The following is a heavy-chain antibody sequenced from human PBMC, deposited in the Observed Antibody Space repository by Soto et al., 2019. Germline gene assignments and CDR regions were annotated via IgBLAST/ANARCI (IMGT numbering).Heavy chain of an antibody. CDR2: ISGSGDTT. Sequence: VQLLESGGGLVQPGGSLRLSCAASGFTFTSHAMTWVRQAPGKGLEWVSTISGSGDTTYYPDSVKGRFTISGDNSKNTVYLQMKSLRGGDTAVYFCAKIQLWPYPASLGPGTVVAASS. J-gene: IGHJ5*02. CDR1: GFTFTSHA. V-gene: IGHV3-23*01. CDR3: AKIQLWPYPAS. D-gene: IGHD1-1*01.